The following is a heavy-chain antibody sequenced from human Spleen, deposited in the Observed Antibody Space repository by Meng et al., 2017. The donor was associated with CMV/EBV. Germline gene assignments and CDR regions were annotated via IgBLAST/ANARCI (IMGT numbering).Heavy chain of an antibody. CDR1: GGSMSSGNYY. D-gene: IGHD2-21*01. Sequence: QVQLQESGPGLGEASETPAPTGTFSGGSMSSGNYYWSWIRQPPGKGLEWIGYIHHSGSAYYNPSLKSRVSISIDTSKNQFSLNLNSMTAADTAVYYCASFDHIPRRNYFDYWGQGTMVTVSS. V-gene: IGHV4-30-4*01. CDR3: ASFDHIPRRNYFDY. CDR2: IHHSGSA. J-gene: IGHJ4*02.